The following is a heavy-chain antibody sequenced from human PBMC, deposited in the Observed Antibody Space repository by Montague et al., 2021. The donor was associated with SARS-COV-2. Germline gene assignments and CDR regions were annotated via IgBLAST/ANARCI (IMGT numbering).Heavy chain of an antibody. D-gene: IGHD1-1*01. CDR3: ACEGSWNWFDP. V-gene: IGHV4-59*01. CDR1: GGSISSDY. Sequence: SETLSLTCSVSGGSISSDYWSWIRQSPGKGLEWIGYIYYSWATNYNPSLKSRVTFSIDTSKNQFSLKLISVTAADTAGYFCACEGSWNWFDPWGQGVLVTVSS. J-gene: IGHJ5*02. CDR2: IYYSWAT.